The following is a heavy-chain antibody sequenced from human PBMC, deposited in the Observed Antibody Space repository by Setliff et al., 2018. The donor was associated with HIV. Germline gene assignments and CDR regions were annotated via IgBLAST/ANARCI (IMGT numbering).Heavy chain of an antibody. Sequence: ETLSLTCAVYGGSFSNYYWSWIRQPPGKALEWLAHIFSNDEKSYSTSLKSRLTISKDTSKSQVVLTMTNMDPVDTATYYCARHSITSLSWFDPWGQGTLVTVSS. J-gene: IGHJ5*02. CDR1: GGSFSNYYW. V-gene: IGHV2-26*01. CDR3: ARHSITSLSWFDP. CDR2: IFSNDEK. D-gene: IGHD6-6*01.